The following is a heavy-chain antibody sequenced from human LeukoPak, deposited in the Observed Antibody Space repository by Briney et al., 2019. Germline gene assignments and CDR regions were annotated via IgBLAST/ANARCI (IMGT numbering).Heavy chain of an antibody. V-gene: IGHV4-38-2*02. CDR3: ARVSGRFTWYFDL. CDR2: IYHSGST. Sequence: ASETLSLTCTVSDYSISSSYYWGWIRQPPGKGLEWFGIIYHSGSTYYNPSLKSRVTISVDTSKNQFSLKLSSVTAADTAVYYCARVSGRFTWYFDLWGRGTLVTVSS. J-gene: IGHJ2*01. CDR1: DYSISSSYY.